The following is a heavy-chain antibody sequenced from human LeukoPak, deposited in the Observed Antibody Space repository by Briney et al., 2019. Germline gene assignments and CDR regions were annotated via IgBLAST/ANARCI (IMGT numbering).Heavy chain of an antibody. CDR3: AKAMYPSTSVID. J-gene: IGHJ4*02. CDR1: GYNFNIYG. Sequence: GASVKVSCKASGYNFNIYGTTWVRQAPGQGPEWMGWISASNGETNYAQKFQGRVTLTTDTSTSTAYMELRGLRSDDTAVYYCAKAMYPSTSVIDWGQGTQVTVSS. CDR2: ISASNGET. D-gene: IGHD3-10*02. V-gene: IGHV1-18*01.